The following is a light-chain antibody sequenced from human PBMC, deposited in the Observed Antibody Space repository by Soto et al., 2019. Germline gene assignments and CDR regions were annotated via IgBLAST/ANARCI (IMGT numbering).Light chain of an antibody. V-gene: IGKV3-15*01. CDR3: QQYNNWPPIT. Sequence: EVVLTQSPATLSVSPGDRATLSCRASQSVSSSYLAWYQQKPGQAPRLLIYGASTRATGIPARFSGSGSGTEFTLTISSLQSEDFAVYYCQQYNNWPPITFGQGTRREIK. CDR1: QSVSSSY. J-gene: IGKJ5*01. CDR2: GAS.